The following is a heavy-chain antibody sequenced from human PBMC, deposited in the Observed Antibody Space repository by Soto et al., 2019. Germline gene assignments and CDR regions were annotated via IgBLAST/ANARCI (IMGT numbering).Heavy chain of an antibody. CDR1: GGAFNGYY. D-gene: IGHD3-10*01. CDR2: INHSGTV. Sequence: QVHLQQWGAGLLKPSETLSLTCAVNGGAFNGYYWTWIRQSPGKGLQWIGEINHSGTVDYNPYLESRVTFSIDTSKKQFSLTLTSVTAADTAVYYCARAGAALVRGSIGGFDYWGQGTLVTVSS. J-gene: IGHJ4*02. V-gene: IGHV4-34*01. CDR3: ARAGAALVRGSIGGFDY.